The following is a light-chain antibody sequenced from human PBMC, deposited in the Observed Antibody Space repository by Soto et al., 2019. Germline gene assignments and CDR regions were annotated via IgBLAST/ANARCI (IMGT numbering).Light chain of an antibody. CDR2: EVS. Sequence: QSALTQPPSASGSPGQSVTISCTGTSSDVGAYNYVSWYQQHPGKAPKIMIYEVSKRPSGVPDRFSGSKSGNTASLTVSGLQAEDAADYYCSSYAGSNNFVFGTGTKLTVL. J-gene: IGLJ1*01. CDR1: SSDVGAYNY. V-gene: IGLV2-8*01. CDR3: SSYAGSNNFV.